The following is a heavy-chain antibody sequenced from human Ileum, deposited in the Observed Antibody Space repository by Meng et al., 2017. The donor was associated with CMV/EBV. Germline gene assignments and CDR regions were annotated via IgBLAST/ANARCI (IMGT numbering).Heavy chain of an antibody. CDR2: VKSKRDGEST. V-gene: IGHV3-15*01. J-gene: IGHJ4*02. Sequence: WAASGFAFSDVWMNWVRQAPGKGLEWVGRVKSKRDGESTDYIAPVKGRFTISRDDSKNTVYLQMNSLRTEDTAIYYCTTRIRTTSDFWGQGTLVTVSS. CDR1: GFAFSDVW. CDR3: TTRIRTTSDF. D-gene: IGHD1-14*01.